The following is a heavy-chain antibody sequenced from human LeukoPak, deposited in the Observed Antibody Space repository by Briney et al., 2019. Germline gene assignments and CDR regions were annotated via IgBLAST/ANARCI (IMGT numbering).Heavy chain of an antibody. CDR2: INHSGST. V-gene: IGHV4-34*01. D-gene: IGHD6-25*01. CDR3: ARGTSRPLYYMDV. J-gene: IGHJ6*03. Sequence: SETLSLTCAVYGGSFSGYYWSWIRQPPGKGLEWIGEINHSGSTNYNPSLKSRVTISVDTSKNQFSLKLSSVTAADTAVYYCARGTSRPLYYMDVWGKGTTVTVSS. CDR1: GGSFSGYY.